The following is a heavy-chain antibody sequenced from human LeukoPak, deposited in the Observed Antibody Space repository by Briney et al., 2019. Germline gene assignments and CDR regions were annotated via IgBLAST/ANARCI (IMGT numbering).Heavy chain of an antibody. J-gene: IGHJ5*02. V-gene: IGHV4-34*01. Sequence: SETLSLTCAVYGGSFSGYYWSWIRQPPGKGLEWIGEINHSGSTNYNPSLKSRVTISVDTSKNQFSLKLSSVTAADTAVYYCARGGREWRFHPLGPGTLATVSS. CDR2: INHSGST. CDR3: ARGGREWRFHP. CDR1: GGSFSGYY. D-gene: IGHD2-8*01.